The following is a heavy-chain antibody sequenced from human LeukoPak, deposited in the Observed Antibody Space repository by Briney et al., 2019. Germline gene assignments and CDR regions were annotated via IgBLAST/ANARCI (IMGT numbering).Heavy chain of an antibody. D-gene: IGHD3-3*01. CDR3: AKDYQYYDFWSGYYGYFDY. CDR2: VETGGDT. J-gene: IGHJ4*02. V-gene: IGHV3-13*01. Sequence: PGGSLRLSCAASGFTFSSYDMHWVRQGTGKGLEWISTVETGGDTYYSGSVKGRFTISRENAKNSLYLQMNSLRAEDTAVYYCAKDYQYYDFWSGYYGYFDYWGQGTLVTVSS. CDR1: GFTFSSYD.